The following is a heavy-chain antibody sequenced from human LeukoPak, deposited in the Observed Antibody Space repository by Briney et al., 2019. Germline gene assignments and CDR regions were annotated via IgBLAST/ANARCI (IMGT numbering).Heavy chain of an antibody. Sequence: SVKVSCKASGGTFSSYAISWVRQAPGQGLEWMGGIIPIFGTANYAQKFQGRVTITTDESTSTAYMELSSLRSEDTAVYYCARRYCTNGVCSWGGDYWGQGTLVTVSS. J-gene: IGHJ4*02. D-gene: IGHD2-8*01. CDR1: GGTFSSYA. V-gene: IGHV1-69*05. CDR2: IIPIFGTA. CDR3: ARRYCTNGVCSWGGDY.